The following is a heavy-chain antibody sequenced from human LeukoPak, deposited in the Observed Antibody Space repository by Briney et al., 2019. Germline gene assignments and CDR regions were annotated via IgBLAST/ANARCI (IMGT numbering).Heavy chain of an antibody. D-gene: IGHD6-19*01. CDR2: ISYDGSNK. CDR3: ARAWGIAVAGTGDDAFDI. J-gene: IGHJ3*02. V-gene: IGHV3-30-3*01. CDR1: GFTFSSYA. Sequence: PGGSLRLSCAASGFTFSSYAMHWVRQAPGKGLEWVAVISYDGSNKYYADSVKGRFTISRDNSKNTLYLQMNSLRAEDTAVYYCARAWGIAVAGTGDDAFDIWGQGTMVTVSS.